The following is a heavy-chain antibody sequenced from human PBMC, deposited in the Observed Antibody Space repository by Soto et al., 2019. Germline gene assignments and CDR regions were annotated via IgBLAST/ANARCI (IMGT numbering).Heavy chain of an antibody. J-gene: IGHJ6*02. D-gene: IGHD6-13*01. Sequence: ASVKVSCKASGYTFTGYYMHWVRQAPGQGLEWMGWINPNSGGTNYAQKFQGRVTMTRDTSISTAYMELSRLRSDDTAVYYCARDENVAAAGKKAYYYYGMDVWGQGTTVTVS. V-gene: IGHV1-2*02. CDR3: ARDENVAAAGKKAYYYYGMDV. CDR1: GYTFTGYY. CDR2: INPNSGGT.